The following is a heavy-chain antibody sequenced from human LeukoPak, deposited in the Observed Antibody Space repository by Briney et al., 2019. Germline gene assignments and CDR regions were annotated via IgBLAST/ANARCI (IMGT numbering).Heavy chain of an antibody. J-gene: IGHJ5*02. V-gene: IGHV1-2*02. D-gene: IGHD2-21*01. CDR1: GYTFTGYY. CDR2: INPNSGGT. Sequence: ASVKVSCKASGYTFTGYYMHWVRQAPGQGLEWMGWINPNSGGTNYAQKFQGRVTMTRDTSISTAYMELSRLRSDDTAVYYCARERLEYCGGDCFNNWFDPWGQGTLVTVSS. CDR3: ARERLEYCGGDCFNNWFDP.